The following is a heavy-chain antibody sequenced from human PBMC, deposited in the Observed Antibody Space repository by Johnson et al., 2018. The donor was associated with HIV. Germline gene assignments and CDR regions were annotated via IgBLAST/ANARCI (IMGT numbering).Heavy chain of an antibody. CDR2: IKSNTDGGTT. CDR1: GITVSSNY. J-gene: IGHJ3*02. CDR3: ATPWDLLGAFDI. Sequence: LVESGGGLAQPGGSLRLSCAASGITVSSNYMSWVRQAPGKGLEWVGHIKSNTDGGTTDYVASVKGRFTISRDDSKNTLYLQMNSLKIEDTAVYYCATPWDLLGAFDIWGQGTMVTVSS. V-gene: IGHV3-15*01. D-gene: IGHD1-26*01.